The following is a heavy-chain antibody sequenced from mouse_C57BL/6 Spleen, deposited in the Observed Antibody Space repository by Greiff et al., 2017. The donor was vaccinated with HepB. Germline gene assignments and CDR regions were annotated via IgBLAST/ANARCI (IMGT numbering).Heavy chain of an antibody. D-gene: IGHD4-1*01. J-gene: IGHJ3*01. CDR3: LGPFAY. CDR1: GYTFTDYE. CDR2: IDPETGGT. V-gene: IGHV1-15*01. Sequence: VQLVESGAELVRPGASVTLSCKASGYTFTDYEMHWVKQTPVHGLEWIGAIDPETGGTAYNQKFKGKAILTADKSSSTAYMELRSLSSEDSAVYYCLGPFAYWGQGTLVTVSA.